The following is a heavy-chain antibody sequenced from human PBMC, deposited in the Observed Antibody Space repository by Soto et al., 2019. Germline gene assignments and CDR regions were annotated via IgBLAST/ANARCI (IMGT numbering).Heavy chain of an antibody. CDR1: SGSISSTSYY. J-gene: IGHJ4*02. CDR2: IYYDGTT. D-gene: IGHD4-4*01. V-gene: IGHV4-39*01. CDR3: SRTTGRHLDF. Sequence: PSETLSLTCTVSSGSISSTSYYWAWIRQPPGEGLEWIGAIYYDGTTYYTESLKSRVTFPVDTSKTQCSLTIYSVTAADTAVYYFSRTTGRHLDFWGQGILVTVSS.